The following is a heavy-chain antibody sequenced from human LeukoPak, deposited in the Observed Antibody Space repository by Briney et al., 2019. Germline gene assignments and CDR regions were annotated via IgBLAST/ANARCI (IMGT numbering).Heavy chain of an antibody. CDR1: GFIFSSYG. CDR3: ARVPDSAGYYYFDY. CDR2: ISYDGSNK. D-gene: IGHD5-12*01. V-gene: IGHV3-30*03. Sequence: GGSLRLSCAASGFIFSSYGMHWVRQAPGKGLKWVAVISYDGSNKYYADSVKGRFTISRDNSKNTLYLQMNSLRDEDTAVYYCARVPDSAGYYYFDYXGQGILXTVSS. J-gene: IGHJ4*02.